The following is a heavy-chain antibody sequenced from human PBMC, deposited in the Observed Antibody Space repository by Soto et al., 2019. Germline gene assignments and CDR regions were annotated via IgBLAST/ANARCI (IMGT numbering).Heavy chain of an antibody. CDR1: GDSITSGGYY. CDR2: IYGSGGSGST. V-gene: IGHV4-31*02. Sequence: SETLALTCTATGDSITSGGYYWSWIRQHPGKGLEWLGYIYGSGGSGSTLYNPSLKSRITLSVDTSKTQFSLNLSSVTVADTAVYFCARKQAGYVSGIDYWGQGTLVTVSS. J-gene: IGHJ4*02. CDR3: ARKQAGYVSGIDY. D-gene: IGHD1-1*01.